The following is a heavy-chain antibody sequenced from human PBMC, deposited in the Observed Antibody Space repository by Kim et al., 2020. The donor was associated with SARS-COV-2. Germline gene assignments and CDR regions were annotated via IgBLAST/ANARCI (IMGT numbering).Heavy chain of an antibody. CDR1: GFTFSSYG. CDR2: ISYDGSNK. Sequence: GGSLRLSCAASGFTFSSYGMHWVRQAPGKGLEWVAVISYDGSNKYYADSVKGRFTISRDNSKNTLYLQMNSLRAEDTAVYYCAKDFDLLTYYYDSSALSAFDYWGQGTLVTVSS. CDR3: AKDFDLLTYYYDSSALSAFDY. D-gene: IGHD3-22*01. J-gene: IGHJ4*02. V-gene: IGHV3-30*18.